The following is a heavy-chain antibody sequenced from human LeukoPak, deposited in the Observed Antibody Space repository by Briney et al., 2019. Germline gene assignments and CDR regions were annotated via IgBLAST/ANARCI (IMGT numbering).Heavy chain of an antibody. CDR1: GGSISSSNYY. CDR3: ARLVDYGGNSNAFDI. J-gene: IGHJ3*02. Sequence: PSETLSLTCTVSGGSISSSNYYWGWIRQPPGKGLQWIGNIYYSGSTYYNPSLKSRVTISVDTSKNQFSLKLSSVTAADMAVYYCARLVDYGGNSNAFDIWGQGTMVTVSS. D-gene: IGHD4-23*01. V-gene: IGHV4-39*01. CDR2: IYYSGST.